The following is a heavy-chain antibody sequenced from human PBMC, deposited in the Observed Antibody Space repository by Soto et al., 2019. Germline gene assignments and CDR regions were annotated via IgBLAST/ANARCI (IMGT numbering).Heavy chain of an antibody. CDR1: GYIFTAYS. J-gene: IGHJ1*01. CDR3: AREEKCRGGTCYSEYFHH. V-gene: IGHV1-46*01. D-gene: IGHD2-15*01. Sequence: QVQLVQSGAEVKKPGASVKVSCKTSGYIFTAYSMHWVRQAPGQGLEWLVVVNPSGGSAHYAQSFEGRVTLTRDTSTSTFYMELSSLRAEDTAVYYCAREEKCRGGTCYSEYFHHWGQGPLVTDSS. CDR2: VNPSGGSA.